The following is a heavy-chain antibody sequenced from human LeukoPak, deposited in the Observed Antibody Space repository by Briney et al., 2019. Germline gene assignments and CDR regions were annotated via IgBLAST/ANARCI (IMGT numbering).Heavy chain of an antibody. Sequence: ASVKVSCKASGYTFTSYYMHWVRQASGQGLEWMGIINPSGGSTSYAQKFQGRVTMTRDTSTSTVYMELSSLRSEDTAVYYCARDLGVGATTGYWGQGTLVTVSS. V-gene: IGHV1-46*01. CDR2: INPSGGST. J-gene: IGHJ4*02. CDR3: ARDLGVGATTGY. CDR1: GYTFTSYY. D-gene: IGHD1-26*01.